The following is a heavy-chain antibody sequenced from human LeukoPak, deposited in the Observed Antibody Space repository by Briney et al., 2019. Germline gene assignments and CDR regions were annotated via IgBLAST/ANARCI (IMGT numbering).Heavy chain of an antibody. CDR1: GDTFTSDY. D-gene: IGHD6-6*01. CDR2: INPSGGRT. V-gene: IGHV1-46*01. CDR3: ARSQMRSSSFDY. J-gene: IGHJ4*02. Sequence: ASVKVSSKASGDTFTSDYINWVGEAPGQGLECLGIINPSGGRTRSAKTSQGRVSMTRDKSTSTVYMEVSSLRSEDTAVYYCARSQMRSSSFDYWGQGTLVTVSS.